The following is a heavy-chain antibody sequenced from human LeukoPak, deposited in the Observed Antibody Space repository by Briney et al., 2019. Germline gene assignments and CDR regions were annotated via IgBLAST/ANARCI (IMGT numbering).Heavy chain of an antibody. CDR2: ISSSSSYI. CDR3: ARDLSYSGYDSKDYGDKEYYFDY. V-gene: IGHV3-21*01. D-gene: IGHD5-12*01. Sequence: GGSLRLSCVASGFTFSSYSMDWVRQAPGKGLEWVSSISSSSSYIYYADSVKGRFTISRDNAKNSLYLQMNSLRAEDTAVYYCARDLSYSGYDSKDYGDKEYYFDYWGQGTLVTVSS. J-gene: IGHJ4*02. CDR1: GFTFSSYS.